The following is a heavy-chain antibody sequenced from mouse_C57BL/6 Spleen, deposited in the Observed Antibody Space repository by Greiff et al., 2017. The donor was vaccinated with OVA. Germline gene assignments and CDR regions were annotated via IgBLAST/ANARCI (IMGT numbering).Heavy chain of an antibody. CDR3: ARPGYGNYWFAY. CDR2: IDPSDSYT. V-gene: IGHV1-69*01. D-gene: IGHD2-1*01. CDR1: GYTFTSYW. Sequence: QVQLQQSGAELVMPGASVKLSCKASGYTFTSYWMHWVKQRPGQGLEWIGEIDPSDSYTNYNQKFKGKSTLTVDKSSSTAYMQLSSLTSEDSAVYYCARPGYGNYWFAYWGQGTLVTVSA. J-gene: IGHJ3*01.